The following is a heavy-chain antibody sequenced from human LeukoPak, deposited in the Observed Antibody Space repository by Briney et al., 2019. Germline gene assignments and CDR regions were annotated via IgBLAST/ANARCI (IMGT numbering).Heavy chain of an antibody. J-gene: IGHJ3*02. CDR3: ARDLYSSGWYDAFDI. V-gene: IGHV3-53*05. CDR1: GFTVSSNY. D-gene: IGHD6-19*01. CDR2: IYSGGST. Sequence: GGYLRLSCAASGFTVSSNYMSWVRQAPGKGLEWVSVIYSGGSTYYADSVKGRFTISRDNSKNTLYLQMNSLRAEDTAVYYCARDLYSSGWYDAFDIWGQGTMVTVSS.